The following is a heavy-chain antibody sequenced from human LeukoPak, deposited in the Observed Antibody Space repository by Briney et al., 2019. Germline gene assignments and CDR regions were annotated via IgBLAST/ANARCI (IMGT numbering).Heavy chain of an antibody. J-gene: IGHJ5*02. CDR1: GLYFSNAW. CDR2: IKSKNVGGTT. Sequence: PGGSLRLSCTASGLYFSNAWMNWVRQAPGKGLEWVGRIKSKNVGGTTDYAAPVKGRFTISRDDSKNTVYLQMNSLKIEDTAVYYCTSHAAFDPWGQGTLVTVSS. CDR3: TSHAAFDP. V-gene: IGHV3-15*07.